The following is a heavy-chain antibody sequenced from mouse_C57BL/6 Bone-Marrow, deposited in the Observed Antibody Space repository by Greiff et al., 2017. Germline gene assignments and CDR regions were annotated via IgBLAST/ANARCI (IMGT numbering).Heavy chain of an antibody. CDR3: ARGWPRAY. D-gene: IGHD2-3*01. V-gene: IGHV5-17*01. J-gene: IGHJ2*01. CDR2: ISSGSSTI. Sequence: EVMLVESGGGLVKPGGSLKLSCAASGFTFSDYGMHWVRQAPGKGLEWVAYISSGSSTIYYADTVKGRFTISRDNAKNTLFLQMTSLRSEDTAMYYCARGWPRAYWGQGTTLTVSS. CDR1: GFTFSDYG.